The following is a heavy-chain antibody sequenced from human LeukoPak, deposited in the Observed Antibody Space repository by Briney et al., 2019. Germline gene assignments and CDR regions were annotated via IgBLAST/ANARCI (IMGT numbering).Heavy chain of an antibody. Sequence: TSQTLSLTCTVSGGSISSGDYYWSWIRQPPGKGLEWIGYIYYSGSAYYNPSLKSRVTISVDTSKNQFSLKLSSVTAADTAVYYCARDPAYCGGDCDLDAFDIWGQGTMVTVSS. D-gene: IGHD2-21*02. CDR2: IYYSGSA. CDR3: ARDPAYCGGDCDLDAFDI. CDR1: GGSISSGDYY. V-gene: IGHV4-30-4*01. J-gene: IGHJ3*02.